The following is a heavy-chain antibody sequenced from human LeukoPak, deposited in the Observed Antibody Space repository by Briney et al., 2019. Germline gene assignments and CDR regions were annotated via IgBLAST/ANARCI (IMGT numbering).Heavy chain of an antibody. CDR2: IYPGDSDT. Sequence: GESLKISCKGSGYSFTSYWIGWVRQMPGKGLQWLGIIYPGDSDTRYSPSFQGQVTISADKSINTAYLQWSSLKASDTAMYYCARQPPGGYYYMDVWGKGTTVTVSS. CDR1: GYSFTSYW. CDR3: ARQPPGGYYYMDV. V-gene: IGHV5-51*01. J-gene: IGHJ6*03. D-gene: IGHD1-26*01.